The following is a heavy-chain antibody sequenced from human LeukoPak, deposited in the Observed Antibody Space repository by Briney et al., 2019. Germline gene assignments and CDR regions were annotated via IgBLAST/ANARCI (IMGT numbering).Heavy chain of an antibody. J-gene: IGHJ4*02. CDR1: GGSISSGGYY. D-gene: IGHD2-2*01. V-gene: IGHV4-39*07. CDR2: INHSGST. CDR3: ARGGGYCSSTSCSRHYYFDY. Sequence: PSETLSLTCTVSGGSISSGGYYWSWIRQPPGKGLEWIGEINHSGSTNYNPSLKSRVTISVDTSKNQFSLKLSSVTAADTAVYYCARGGGYCSSTSCSRHYYFDYWGQGTLVTVSS.